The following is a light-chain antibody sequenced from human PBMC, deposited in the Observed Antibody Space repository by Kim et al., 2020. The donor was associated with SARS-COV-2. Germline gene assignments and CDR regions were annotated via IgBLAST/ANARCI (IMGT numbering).Light chain of an antibody. CDR1: SGHSSYA. CDR2: LNRDGSH. V-gene: IGLV4-69*01. Sequence: QLVLTQSPSASASLGASVKLTCTLSSGHSSYAIAWHQQQPEKGPRYLMMLNRDGSHSKADGIPDRFSGSSSGAERYLTISSLQSEDEADYYCQTWDTDIRVFGGWTQLTVL. J-gene: IGLJ3*02. CDR3: QTWDTDIRV.